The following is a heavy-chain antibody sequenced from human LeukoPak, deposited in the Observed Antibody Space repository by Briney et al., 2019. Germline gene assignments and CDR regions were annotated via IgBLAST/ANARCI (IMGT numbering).Heavy chain of an antibody. CDR3: AGAGGDYATDLDAFDI. Sequence: SAKVSCKASGYTFTGYYMHWVRQAPGQGLEWMGWINPNSGGTNYAQKFQGRVTMTRDTSISTAYMELSRLRSDDTAVYYCAGAGGDYATDLDAFDIWGQGTMVTVSS. CDR2: INPNSGGT. D-gene: IGHD4-17*01. J-gene: IGHJ3*02. V-gene: IGHV1-2*02. CDR1: GYTFTGYY.